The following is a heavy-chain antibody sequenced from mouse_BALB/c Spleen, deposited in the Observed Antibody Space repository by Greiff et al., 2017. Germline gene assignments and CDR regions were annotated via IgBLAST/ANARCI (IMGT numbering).Heavy chain of an antibody. CDR1: GFTFSSFG. Sequence: EVQLVESGGGLVQPGGSRKLSCAASGFTFSSFGMHWVRQAPEKGLESVAYISSGSSTIYYADTVKGRFTISRDNPKNTLFLQMTSLRSEDTAMYYCARTYYGNYGFFDYWGQGTTLTVSS. D-gene: IGHD2-10*01. V-gene: IGHV5-17*02. J-gene: IGHJ2*01. CDR3: ARTYYGNYGFFDY. CDR2: ISSGSSTI.